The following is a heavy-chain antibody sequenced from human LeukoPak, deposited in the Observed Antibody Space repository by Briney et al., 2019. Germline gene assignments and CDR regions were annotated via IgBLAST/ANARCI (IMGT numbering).Heavy chain of an antibody. J-gene: IGHJ4*02. Sequence: GGSLRLSCAASGFTFSSHAMHWVRQAPGKGLEWVAVMSNDGSKKFYADSLKGRFTISRDNSKNTLYLQMNSLRSEDTAVYFCARDGSVLRFLEWLFFLDYWGQGTLVTVSS. CDR2: MSNDGSKK. V-gene: IGHV3-30*04. CDR3: ARDGSVLRFLEWLFFLDY. D-gene: IGHD3-3*01. CDR1: GFTFSSHA.